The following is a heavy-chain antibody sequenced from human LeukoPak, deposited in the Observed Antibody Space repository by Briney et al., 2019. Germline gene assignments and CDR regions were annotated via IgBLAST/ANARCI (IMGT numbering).Heavy chain of an antibody. CDR2: IYTSGST. Sequence: PSETLSLTCTVSGGSISSYSWSWIRQPAGKGLEWIGRIYTSGSTNYNPSLKSRVTISVDKSKNQFSLKLSSVTAADTAVYYCARGAAAYWFDPWGQGTLVTVSS. CDR1: GGSISSYS. J-gene: IGHJ5*02. CDR3: ARGAAAYWFDP. D-gene: IGHD2-2*01. V-gene: IGHV4-4*07.